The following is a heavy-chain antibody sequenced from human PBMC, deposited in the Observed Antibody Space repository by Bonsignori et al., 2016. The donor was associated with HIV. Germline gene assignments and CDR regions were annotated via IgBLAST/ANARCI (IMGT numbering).Heavy chain of an antibody. J-gene: IGHJ5*02. V-gene: IGHV3-30*03. CDR2: VSSDGGRV. CDR1: GFAFSDYA. CDR3: ATSNDLWSGVFDH. D-gene: IGHD3-3*01. Sequence: GGSLRLSCAASGFAFSDYALHWVRQTPGRGLEWLAGVSSDGGRVHYADSVRGRFTISRFNTMNTVYIFMTSLASEDTAMYYCATSNDLWSGVFDHWGLGTLVTVSS.